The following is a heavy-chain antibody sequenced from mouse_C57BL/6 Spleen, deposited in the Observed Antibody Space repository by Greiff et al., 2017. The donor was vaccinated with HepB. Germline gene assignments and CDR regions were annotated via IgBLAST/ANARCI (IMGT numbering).Heavy chain of an antibody. CDR1: GYTFTSYW. D-gene: IGHD3-2*02. CDR3: ARKTAQAGFAY. Sequence: QVHVKQPGAELVKPGASVKLSCKASGYTFTSYWMQWVKQRPGQGLEWIGEIDPSDSYTNYNQKFKGKATLTVDTSSSTAYMQLSSLTSEDSAVYYCARKTAQAGFAYWGQGTLVTVSA. J-gene: IGHJ3*01. CDR2: IDPSDSYT. V-gene: IGHV1-50*01.